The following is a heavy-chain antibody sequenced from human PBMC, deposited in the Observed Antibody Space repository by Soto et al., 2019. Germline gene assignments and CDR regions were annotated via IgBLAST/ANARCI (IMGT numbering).Heavy chain of an antibody. D-gene: IGHD3-10*01. J-gene: IGHJ4*02. V-gene: IGHV3-23*01. CDR2: LSGSGGRT. CDR1: GFTFSSYA. Sequence: PGGSLRLSCAASGFTFSSYAMSWVRQAPGKGLEWVSGLSGSGGRTYYAKSMKGQFTISRDNSKNTLYLQMNSLRDEDTAVYFCAKLIYASGTYSHIDHWGQGTLVTVSS. CDR3: AKLIYASGTYSHIDH.